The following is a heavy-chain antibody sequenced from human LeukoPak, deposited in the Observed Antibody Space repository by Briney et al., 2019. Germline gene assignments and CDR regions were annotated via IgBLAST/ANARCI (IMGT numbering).Heavy chain of an antibody. V-gene: IGHV3-74*01. CDR1: GFTFSSYW. D-gene: IGHD2-8*01. CDR2: INSDGSST. J-gene: IGHJ4*02. CDR3: ARDRGYCPNGVCYIRYYFDY. Sequence: GGSLRLSCAASGFTFSSYWMHWVRQAPGKGLVWVSRINSDGSSTSYADSVKGRFIISRDNSKNTLYPQMNSLRAEDTAMYFCARDRGYCPNGVCYIRYYFDYWGQGTLVTVSS.